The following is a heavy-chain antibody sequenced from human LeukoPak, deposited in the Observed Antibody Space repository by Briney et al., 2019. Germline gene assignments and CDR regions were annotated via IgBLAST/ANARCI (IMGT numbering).Heavy chain of an antibody. D-gene: IGHD6-6*01. J-gene: IGHJ5*02. CDR3: ARLTMAARPISWLDP. CDR2: IIPNSGGA. Sequence: ASVKVSCKASGYTFTSYYMHWVRQAPGQGLEWMGWIIPNSGGANYAQKFQGRVTMTTDPSISTAYMELSRLRSADTAVYYCARLTMAARPISWLDPWGQGTLVTVSS. CDR1: GYTFTSYY. V-gene: IGHV1-2*02.